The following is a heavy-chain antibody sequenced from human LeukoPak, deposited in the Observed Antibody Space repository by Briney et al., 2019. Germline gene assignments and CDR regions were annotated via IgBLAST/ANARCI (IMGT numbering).Heavy chain of an antibody. J-gene: IGHJ4*02. CDR3: ARVLNRYSPAGDYFDY. Sequence: GESLKISCKGSGYSFTNYWIGWVRQMPGKGLEWMGIIYPGDSDTRYSPSFQGQVTISADKSISTAYLQWSSLKASDTAMYYCARVLNRYSPAGDYFDYWGQGTLVTVSS. D-gene: IGHD2-15*01. V-gene: IGHV5-51*01. CDR1: GYSFTNYW. CDR2: IYPGDSDT.